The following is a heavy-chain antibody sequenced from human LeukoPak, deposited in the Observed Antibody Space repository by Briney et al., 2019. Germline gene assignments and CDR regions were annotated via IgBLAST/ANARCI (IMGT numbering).Heavy chain of an antibody. J-gene: IGHJ4*02. Sequence: GGSLRLSCAASGFMFSRYWMHWVRQAPGKGLVLVSRINSDGSGTRYVDSVKGRFTISRDNAKNTLYLQMNSLRAEDMALYYCARGTTSGSFDYWGQGTLVTVSS. CDR2: INSDGSGT. D-gene: IGHD1-26*01. V-gene: IGHV3-74*01. CDR3: ARGTTSGSFDY. CDR1: GFMFSRYW.